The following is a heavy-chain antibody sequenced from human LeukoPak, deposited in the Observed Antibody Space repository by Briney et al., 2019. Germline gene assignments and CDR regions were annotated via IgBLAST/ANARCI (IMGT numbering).Heavy chain of an antibody. J-gene: IGHJ6*02. V-gene: IGHV4-31*03. CDR2: ISYSGST. Sequence: PSETLSLTCTVSGGSVSSGGYYWTWIRQHPGKGLEWIVYISYSGSTHYNSSLKSRVTISVDTSKNQFSLKLSSVTAADTAVYYCARDHDQRNYYYGMDIWGQGTTVTVSS. CDR3: ARDHDQRNYYYGMDI. CDR1: GGSVSSGGYY. D-gene: IGHD3-16*01.